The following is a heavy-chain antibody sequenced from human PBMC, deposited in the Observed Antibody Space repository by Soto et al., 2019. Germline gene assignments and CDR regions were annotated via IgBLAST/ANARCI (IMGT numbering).Heavy chain of an antibody. V-gene: IGHV3-53*01. CDR1: GFSVTNSY. CDR3: ARDWSKFSYNYPYYYAMDA. CDR2: LYSSGTT. D-gene: IGHD5-18*01. J-gene: IGHJ6*02. Sequence: GGSLRFSCTVSGFSVTNSYINWVRQAPGKGLEWVSILYSSGTTYYADSVRGRFTVSRDDSKNTLFLHMNSLRADDTAVYYCARDWSKFSYNYPYYYAMDAWGQGTTVTVS.